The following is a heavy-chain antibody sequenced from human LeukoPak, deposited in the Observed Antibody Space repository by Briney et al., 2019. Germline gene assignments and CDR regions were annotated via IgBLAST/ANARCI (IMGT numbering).Heavy chain of an antibody. Sequence: SETLSLTCTVSGGPITSNYWNWIRQPPGKGLEWIGYIYYSGSTKYNPSLKSRVTIVLDTSKNQFSLKLSSVTAADTAVYYCARRVHYYDTSGYSYYFDYWGQGTLVTVSS. CDR2: IYYSGST. V-gene: IGHV4-59*08. J-gene: IGHJ4*02. D-gene: IGHD3-22*01. CDR1: GGPITSNY. CDR3: ARRVHYYDTSGYSYYFDY.